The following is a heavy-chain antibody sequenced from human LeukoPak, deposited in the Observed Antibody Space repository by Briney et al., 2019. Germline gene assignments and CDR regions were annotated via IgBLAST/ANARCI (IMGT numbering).Heavy chain of an antibody. V-gene: IGHV3-23*01. CDR3: AKDDYGDFDY. CDR1: GFTFSSYA. J-gene: IGHJ4*02. Sequence: GGSLRLSCAASGFTFSSYAMGWVRQAPGKGLEWVSAVSGSGGRAYYADSVKGRFTISRDNSKNTLYLQMNSLRAEDTAVYYCAKDDYGDFDYWGQGTLVTVSS. D-gene: IGHD4-17*01. CDR2: VSGSGGRA.